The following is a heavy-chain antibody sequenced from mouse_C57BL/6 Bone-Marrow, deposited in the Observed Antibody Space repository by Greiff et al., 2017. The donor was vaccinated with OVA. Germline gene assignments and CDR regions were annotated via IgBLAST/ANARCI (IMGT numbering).Heavy chain of an antibody. CDR1: GYTFTSYW. J-gene: IGHJ3*01. CDR3: ARERSTMVTPFAY. D-gene: IGHD2-2*01. CDR2: IYPGSGST. V-gene: IGHV1-55*01. Sequence: QVHVKQPGAELVKPGASVKMSCKASGYTFTSYWITWVKQRPGQGLEWIGDIYPGSGSTNYNEKFKSKATLTVDTSSSTAYMQLSSLTSEDSAVYYCARERSTMVTPFAYWGQGTLVTVSA.